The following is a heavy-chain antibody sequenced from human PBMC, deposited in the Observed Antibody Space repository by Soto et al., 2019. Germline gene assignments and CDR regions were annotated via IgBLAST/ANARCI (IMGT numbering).Heavy chain of an antibody. V-gene: IGHV3-48*01. CDR1: GFTFSSYG. Sequence: PGGSLRLSCAASGFTFSSYGMNWVRQAPEKGLEWVSYIGIGSSTKYYADSVKGRFTISRDNAKNSLYLQMNSLRAEDTAVYYCARDQLYYNDISGRPLNAFDVWGQGTMVTVSS. CDR3: ARDQLYYNDISGRPLNAFDV. CDR2: IGIGSSTK. J-gene: IGHJ3*01. D-gene: IGHD3-22*01.